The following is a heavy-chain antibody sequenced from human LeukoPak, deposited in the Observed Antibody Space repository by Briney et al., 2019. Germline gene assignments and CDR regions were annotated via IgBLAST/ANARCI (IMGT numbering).Heavy chain of an antibody. CDR1: GFTFSSYS. CDR3: AKDPAEYSSTLGWFDP. CDR2: ISGSGGST. V-gene: IGHV3-23*01. D-gene: IGHD6-13*01. Sequence: GGSLRLSCAASGFTFSSYSMNWVRQAPGKGLECVSAISGSGGSTYYADSVKGRFTISRDNSKNTLYLQMNSLRAEDTAVYYCAKDPAEYSSTLGWFDPWGQGTLVTVSS. J-gene: IGHJ5*02.